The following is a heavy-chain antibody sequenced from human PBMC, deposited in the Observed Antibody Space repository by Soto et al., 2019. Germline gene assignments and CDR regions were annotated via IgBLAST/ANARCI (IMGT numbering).Heavy chain of an antibody. CDR3: ARGYTNTWPICYFDL. Sequence: EVQLVESGGGLVQPGGSLRLSCAASGFTFTSYWMDWVRQAPGKGLEWVANINQDGTKIYYVDSAKGRFTISRDNAKNSLYLQMNSPRAEDTAVYYCARGYTNTWPICYFDLWGRGTLVTVSS. D-gene: IGHD5-18*01. CDR2: INQDGTKI. J-gene: IGHJ2*01. CDR1: GFTFTSYW. V-gene: IGHV3-7*03.